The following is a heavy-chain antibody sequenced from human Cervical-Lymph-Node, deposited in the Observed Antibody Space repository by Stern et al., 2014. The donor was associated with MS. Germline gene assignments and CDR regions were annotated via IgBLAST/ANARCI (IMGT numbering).Heavy chain of an antibody. CDR3: ARGVVIYTQDRNGFDV. V-gene: IGHV4-30-2*01. CDR1: GGSISSGGSS. Sequence: VQLVESGSGQAKPSQTLSLTCAVSGGSISSGGSSWNWIRPPPGKGLEWIGFIYHSGSTYYNPSLKGRVFISVANSKNPFALKLRSVTAADTAVYYCARGVVIYTQDRNGFDVWGQGTMVTVSS. CDR2: IYHSGST. J-gene: IGHJ3*01. D-gene: IGHD2-21*01.